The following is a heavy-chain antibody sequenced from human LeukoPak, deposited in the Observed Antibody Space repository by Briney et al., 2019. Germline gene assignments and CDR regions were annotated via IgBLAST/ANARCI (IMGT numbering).Heavy chain of an antibody. D-gene: IGHD3-16*01. Sequence: GGSLRLSCTASEFTFSSYAMSWVRQAPGKGLEWVSVISGSGGSTYYGDSVKGRFTISRDTSKTTPYLQMNSLSAGDTAVYYCATDGVVTITFDYWGQGTLVTVSS. V-gene: IGHV3-23*01. CDR2: ISGSGGST. CDR1: EFTFSSYA. J-gene: IGHJ4*02. CDR3: ATDGVVTITFDY.